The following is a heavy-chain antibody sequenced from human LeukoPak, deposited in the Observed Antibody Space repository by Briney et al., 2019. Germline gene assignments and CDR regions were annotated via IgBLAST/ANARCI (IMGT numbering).Heavy chain of an antibody. CDR3: ARQRAMVRGVMSGGVWFDP. CDR1: GGSISSSSYY. V-gene: IGHV4-39*01. J-gene: IGHJ5*02. Sequence: SETLSLTCTVSGGSISSSSYYWGWIRQPPGKGLEWIGSIYYSGSTYYNPSLKSRVTISVDTSKNQFSLKLSSVTAADTAVYYCARQRAMVRGVMSGGVWFDPWGQGTLVTVSS. D-gene: IGHD3-10*01. CDR2: IYYSGST.